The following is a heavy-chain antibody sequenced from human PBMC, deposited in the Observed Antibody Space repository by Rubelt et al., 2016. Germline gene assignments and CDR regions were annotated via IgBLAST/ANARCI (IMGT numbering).Heavy chain of an antibody. CDR3: TTHDESTPYY. D-gene: IGHD1-1*01. V-gene: IGHV3-23*01. CDR1: YA. CDR2: ISGSGGST. Sequence: YAMSWVRQAPGKGLEWVSAISGSGGSTYYADSVKGRFTISRDNSKNTLYLQMNSLKTEDTAVYYCTTHDESTPYYWGQGTLVTVSS. J-gene: IGHJ4*02.